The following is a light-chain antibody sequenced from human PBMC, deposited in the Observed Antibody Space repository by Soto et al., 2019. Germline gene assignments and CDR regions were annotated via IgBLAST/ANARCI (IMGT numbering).Light chain of an antibody. Sequence: EIVLTQSPATLSLSPGARATLSCRASQSVGANLAWYQQKPGQAPRLLIWDASSRATGIPARFSGSGSGTEFTLTISSLEHEDFAVYYCQHRTNWPAFGGGTKVEIK. CDR1: QSVGAN. J-gene: IGKJ4*01. CDR2: DAS. V-gene: IGKV3-11*01. CDR3: QHRTNWPA.